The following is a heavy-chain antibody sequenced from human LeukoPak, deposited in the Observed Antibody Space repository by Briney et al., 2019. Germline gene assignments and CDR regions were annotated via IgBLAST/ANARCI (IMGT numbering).Heavy chain of an antibody. CDR2: VSYSGST. CDR1: GGSISSSSYY. V-gene: IGHV4-61*05. D-gene: IGHD3-3*01. J-gene: IGHJ4*02. CDR3: ARGVEGTTIGHYFDY. Sequence: SETLSLTCTVSGGSISSSSYYWGWIRQPPGKGLVWIGNVSYSGSTNYNPSLKSRVTISLDTSKNQFSLKLSSVTAADTAVYYCARGVEGTTIGHYFDYWGQGTLVTVSS.